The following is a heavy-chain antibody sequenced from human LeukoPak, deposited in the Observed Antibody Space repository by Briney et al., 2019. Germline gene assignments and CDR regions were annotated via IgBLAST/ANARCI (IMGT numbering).Heavy chain of an antibody. V-gene: IGHV4-39*01. CDR3: ARQYSGYLRNWFDP. CDR1: GGSISSSSYY. Sequence: SETLSLTCNVSGGSISSSSYYWGWIRQPPGKGLEWIGSMYYSGSSYYNPSLKSRVTISVDTSKNQFSLKLSSVTAADTAVYYCARQYSGYLRNWFDPWGQGTLVTVSS. J-gene: IGHJ5*02. D-gene: IGHD5-12*01. CDR2: MYYSGSS.